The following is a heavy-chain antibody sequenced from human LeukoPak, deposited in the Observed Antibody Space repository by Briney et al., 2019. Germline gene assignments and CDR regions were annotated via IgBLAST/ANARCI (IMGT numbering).Heavy chain of an antibody. CDR2: IYYSGST. J-gene: IGHJ4*02. Sequence: SQTLSLTCTVSGRSISSGGYYWSWIRQHPGTDLEWIGYIYYSGSTYYNPSLKSRVTISVDTSKNQFSLKLSSVTAADTAVYYCARHSDYLRAFDYWGQGTLVTVSS. CDR3: ARHSDYLRAFDY. V-gene: IGHV4-31*03. CDR1: GRSISSGGYY. D-gene: IGHD5-12*01.